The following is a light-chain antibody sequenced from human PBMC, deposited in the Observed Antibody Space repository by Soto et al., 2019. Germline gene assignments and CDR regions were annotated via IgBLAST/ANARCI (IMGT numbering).Light chain of an antibody. CDR1: QSISSY. CDR3: QQSYSTPIT. J-gene: IGKJ5*01. Sequence: DIQMTQSPSSLSASVGDRVTITCRASQSISSYLNWYQQKPGKAPKLLIYAASSLQSGVPSRFISSGSGTNFTLTVSSLQPEDFATYYCQQSYSTPITFGQGTRLE. CDR2: AAS. V-gene: IGKV1-39*01.